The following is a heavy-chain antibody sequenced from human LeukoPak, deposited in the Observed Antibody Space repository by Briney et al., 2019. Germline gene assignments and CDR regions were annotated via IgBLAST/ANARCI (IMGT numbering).Heavy chain of an antibody. Sequence: SETLSLTCSVSGGSTSGFYWSWIRQPPGKGLEWIGYIYHSGDSNSNPSLKSRVTMSLDASKNQFSLRLSSVTAADTAVYYCAREFYYDKRFDYWGQGTLVTVSS. J-gene: IGHJ4*02. CDR2: IYHSGDS. CDR1: GGSTSGFY. D-gene: IGHD3-22*01. V-gene: IGHV4-59*12. CDR3: AREFYYDKRFDY.